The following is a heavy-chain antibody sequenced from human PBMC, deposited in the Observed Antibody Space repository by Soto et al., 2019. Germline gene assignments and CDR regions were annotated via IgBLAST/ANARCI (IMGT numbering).Heavy chain of an antibody. CDR3: ARASYDSSTYYLDY. V-gene: IGHV4-30-4*01. J-gene: IGHJ4*02. CDR2: IYYSGNT. CDR1: GASISSGDYY. D-gene: IGHD3-22*01. Sequence: QVQLQESGPGLVKPSQTLSLTCTVSGASISSGDYYWTWIRQPPGKGLEWIGSIYYSGNTYYNPFLKSRVTISVDPSNNQFSLKLISVTAADTAIYYCARASYDSSTYYLDYWGQGTLVTVSS.